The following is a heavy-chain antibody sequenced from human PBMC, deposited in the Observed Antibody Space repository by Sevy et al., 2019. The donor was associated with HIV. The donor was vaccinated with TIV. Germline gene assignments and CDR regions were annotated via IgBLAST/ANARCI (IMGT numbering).Heavy chain of an antibody. CDR2: IRYDGSNK. CDR1: GFTFSSYG. J-gene: IGHJ6*02. Sequence: GGSLRLSCAASGFTFSSYGMHWVRQAPGKGLEWVAFIRYDGSNKNYADSVKGRFTISRDNSKNTLYLQMNSLRAEDTAVYYCAKTGDYYYGMDVWGQGTMVTVSS. CDR3: AKTGDYYYGMDV. D-gene: IGHD3-10*01. V-gene: IGHV3-30*02.